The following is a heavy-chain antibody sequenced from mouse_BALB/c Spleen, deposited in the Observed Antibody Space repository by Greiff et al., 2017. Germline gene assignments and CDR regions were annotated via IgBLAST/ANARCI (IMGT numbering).Heavy chain of an antibody. CDR1: GYTFTSYY. V-gene: IGHV1S130*01. D-gene: IGHD1-1*02. Sequence: QVQLQQSGAELVKPGASVKLSCKASGYTFTSYYMYWVKQRPGQGLEWIGEIHPNSGNTNYNEKFKGKATLTVDTSSSTAYVDLSSLTSEDSAVYYCASGGWFAYWGQGTLVTVSA. CDR3: ASGGWFAY. J-gene: IGHJ3*01. CDR2: IHPNSGNT.